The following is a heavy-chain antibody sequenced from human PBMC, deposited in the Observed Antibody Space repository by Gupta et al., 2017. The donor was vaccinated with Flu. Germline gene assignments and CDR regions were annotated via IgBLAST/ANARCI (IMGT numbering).Heavy chain of an antibody. Sequence: TFRTYTLTWLRQAPGKGLEWVAAINHADGSTYADSAKGRFTISRDNAKSTLFLQMDSMRAEDTAVYYCAKETATGGYYFDGWGQGTLVTVCS. CDR3: AKETATGGYYFDG. D-gene: IGHD1-14*01. CDR2: INHADGST. CDR1: TFRTYT. V-gene: IGHV3-23*01. J-gene: IGHJ4*02.